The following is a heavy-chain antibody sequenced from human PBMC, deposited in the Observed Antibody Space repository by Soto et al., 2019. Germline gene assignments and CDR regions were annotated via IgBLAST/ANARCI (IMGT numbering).Heavy chain of an antibody. CDR2: INPNSGVT. CDR3: ARGEGQFDTTGPYYVY. V-gene: IGHV1-2*02. CDR1: GYIFTHYY. J-gene: IGHJ4*02. D-gene: IGHD3-22*01. Sequence: QVQLVQSGGEVKEPGASVKVSCKGSGYIFTHYYYHWVRQAPGQGLEWMGWINPNSGVTKYAQTFQCRVTMTRDTSISTVYMELSRPTSDDTAVYYCARGEGQFDTTGPYYVYWGQGSLVIVSS.